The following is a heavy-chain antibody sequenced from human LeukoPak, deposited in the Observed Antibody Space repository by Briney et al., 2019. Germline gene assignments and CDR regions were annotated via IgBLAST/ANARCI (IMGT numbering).Heavy chain of an antibody. Sequence: GGSLRLSCAASGFTFDDYAIHWVRQAPGKGLEWVAVISYDGSNKYYADSVKGRFTISRDNSKNTLYLQMNSMRAEDTAVYYCAKDRGYCGGGSCPNFYYGLAAWGQGTTVTVSS. J-gene: IGHJ6*02. CDR2: ISYDGSNK. CDR3: AKDRGYCGGGSCPNFYYGLAA. D-gene: IGHD2-15*01. CDR1: GFTFDDYA. V-gene: IGHV3-30*18.